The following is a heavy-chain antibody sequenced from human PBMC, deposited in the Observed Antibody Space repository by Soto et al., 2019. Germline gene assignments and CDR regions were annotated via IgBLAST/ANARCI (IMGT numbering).Heavy chain of an antibody. CDR3: ARGSGDSSGYYPYAMDV. Sequence: QLQLQESGPGLVKPSETLSLICNVSGGSIGNDNYNWGWIRQSPGKRLEWIGAMSYRGTPSYHPSFESRVTISVDTARNRLSLKLTSLTAADTAVYFCARGSGDSSGYYPYAMDVWGQGITVIVSS. J-gene: IGHJ6*02. V-gene: IGHV4-39*02. D-gene: IGHD3-22*01. CDR1: GGSIGNDNYN. CDR2: MSYRGTP.